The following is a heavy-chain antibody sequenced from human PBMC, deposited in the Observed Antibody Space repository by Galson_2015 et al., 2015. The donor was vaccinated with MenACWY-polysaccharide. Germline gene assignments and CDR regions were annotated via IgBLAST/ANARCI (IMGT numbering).Heavy chain of an antibody. J-gene: IGHJ4*02. CDR2: IRSKANSYAT. Sequence: SLRLSCAASGFTFSGSAMHWVRQASGKGLEWVGRIRSKANSYATAYAASVKGRFTISRDDSKNTAYLQMNSLKTEDTAVYYCTRQGVISGWFDYWGQGTLVTVSS. D-gene: IGHD6-19*01. CDR3: TRQGVISGWFDY. CDR1: GFTFSGSA. V-gene: IGHV3-73*01.